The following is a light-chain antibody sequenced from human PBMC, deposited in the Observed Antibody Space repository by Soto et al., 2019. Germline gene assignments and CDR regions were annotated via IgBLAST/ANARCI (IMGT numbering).Light chain of an antibody. V-gene: IGKV1-5*03. CDR1: QSISSW. Sequence: DIKMTQSPSTLSASVGDRVTITCRASQSISSWLAWYQQKPGKAPNLLIYKASSLRSGVPSRFTGSGSGTEFTLTISSLQPDDFATYYCQQYDSYSLTFGGGTKVEIK. CDR2: KAS. J-gene: IGKJ4*01. CDR3: QQYDSYSLT.